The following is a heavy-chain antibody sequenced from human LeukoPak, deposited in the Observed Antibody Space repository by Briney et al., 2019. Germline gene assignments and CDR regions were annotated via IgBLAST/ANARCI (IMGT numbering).Heavy chain of an antibody. D-gene: IGHD2-2*01. V-gene: IGHV4-39*01. J-gene: IGHJ4*02. CDR3: ARRYCSSTSCFYFDY. Sequence: SETLSLTCAVSGGSISSSSYYWGWIRQPPGRGLEWIGSIYYSGSTYYNPSLKSRVTISVDTSKNQFSLKLRSVTAADTAVYYCARRYCSSTSCFYFDYWGQGTLVTVSS. CDR1: GGSISSSSYY. CDR2: IYYSGST.